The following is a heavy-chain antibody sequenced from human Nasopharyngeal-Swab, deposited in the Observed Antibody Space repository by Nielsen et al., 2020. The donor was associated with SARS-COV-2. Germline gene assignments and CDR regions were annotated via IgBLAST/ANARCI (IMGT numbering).Heavy chain of an antibody. CDR3: ATGAGTTIYYYYGMDV. D-gene: IGHD1-7*01. CDR1: GFTFSSHS. V-gene: IGHV3-21*01. Sequence: GESLNISCAASGFTFSSHSMNWVRQAPGKGLEWVSSISSSSSYIYYADSVKGRFTISRDNAKNSLYLQMNSLRAEDTAVYYCATGAGTTIYYYYGMDVWGQGTTVTVSS. J-gene: IGHJ6*02. CDR2: ISSSSSYI.